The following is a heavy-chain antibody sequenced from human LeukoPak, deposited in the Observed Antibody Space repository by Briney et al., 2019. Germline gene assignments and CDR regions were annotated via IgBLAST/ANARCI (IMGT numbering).Heavy chain of an antibody. D-gene: IGHD1-14*01. CDR1: RGSINSYY. Sequence: SETLSLTCTVSRGSINSYYWSWSLEPPGHGLEWIVYIYYTGGGTNYNPSLKSRLTISVDTSKNQFSLMLTSVTAADTAVYYCARQPGGTAAFDIWAQGTMVTVSS. CDR3: ARQPGGTAAFDI. V-gene: IGHV4-59*08. J-gene: IGHJ3*02. CDR2: IYYTGGGT.